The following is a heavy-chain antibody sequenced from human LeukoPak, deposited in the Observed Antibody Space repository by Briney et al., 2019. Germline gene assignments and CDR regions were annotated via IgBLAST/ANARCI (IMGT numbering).Heavy chain of an antibody. CDR1: GFTFSSYG. J-gene: IGHJ3*02. CDR3: AKGRGIAARPEAFDI. D-gene: IGHD6-6*01. V-gene: IGHV3-9*03. Sequence: PGGSLRLSCAASGFTFSSYGMHWVRQAPGKGLEWVSGISWNSGSIGYADSVKGRFTISRDNAKNSLYLQMNSLRAEDMALYYCAKGRGIAARPEAFDIWGQGTMVTVSS. CDR2: ISWNSGSI.